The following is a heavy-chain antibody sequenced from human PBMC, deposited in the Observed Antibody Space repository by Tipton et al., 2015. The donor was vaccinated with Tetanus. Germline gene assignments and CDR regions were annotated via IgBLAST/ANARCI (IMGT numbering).Heavy chain of an antibody. CDR2: IYYNGNS. V-gene: IGHV4-39*01. CDR3: AILPKHWLAPRGAP. Sequence: TLSLTCSLSGGSLSSGTFYWDWIRQRPGKGLEWIGNIYYNGNSLENPSLKGRVTLSLDKSKNQFSLKLRSVTAADTAVYYCAILPKHWLAPRGAPWGQGILVTVSS. J-gene: IGHJ5*02. CDR1: GGSLSSGTFY. D-gene: IGHD6-19*01.